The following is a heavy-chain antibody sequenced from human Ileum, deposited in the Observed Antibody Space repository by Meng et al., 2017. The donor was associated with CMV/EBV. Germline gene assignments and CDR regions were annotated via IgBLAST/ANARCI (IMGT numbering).Heavy chain of an antibody. Sequence: GGSLRLSCAASGFTFSSYSMNWVRQAPGKGLEWVSYISSSSSTIYYADSVKGRFTISRDNAKNSLYLQMNSLRAEDTAVYYCAREVVPAAIDYYYGMDVWGQGTTVTVSS. CDR1: GFTFSSYS. CDR3: AREVVPAAIDYYYGMDV. V-gene: IGHV3-48*04. J-gene: IGHJ6*02. CDR2: ISSSSSTI. D-gene: IGHD2-2*01.